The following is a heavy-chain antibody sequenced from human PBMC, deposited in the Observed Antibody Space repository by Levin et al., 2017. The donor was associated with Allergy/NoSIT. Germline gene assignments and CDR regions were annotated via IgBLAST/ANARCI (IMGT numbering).Heavy chain of an antibody. J-gene: IGHJ4*02. V-gene: IGHV1-46*01. CDR2: INPSGGST. Sequence: ASVKVSCKASGYTFTSYYMHWVRQAPGQGLEWMGIINPSGGSTSYAQKFQGRVTMTRDTSTSTVYMELSSLRSEDTAVYYCARDSDYYDSSGTSIDYWGQGTLVTVSS. CDR1: GYTFTSYY. D-gene: IGHD3-22*01. CDR3: ARDSDYYDSSGTSIDY.